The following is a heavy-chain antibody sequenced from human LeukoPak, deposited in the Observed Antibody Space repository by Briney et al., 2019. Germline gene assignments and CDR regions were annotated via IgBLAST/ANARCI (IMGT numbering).Heavy chain of an antibody. CDR3: ARGRIARLPYFDY. D-gene: IGHD5-18*01. CDR2: IYYSGST. V-gene: IGHV4-61*01. J-gene: IGHJ4*02. Sequence: SETLSLTCTVSGYSISSGYYWSWIRQPPGKGLEWIGSIYYSGSTDYNPSLKSRVTISVDTSKNQFSLKLSSVTAADTAVYYCARGRIARLPYFDYWGQGTLVTVSS. CDR1: GYSISSGYY.